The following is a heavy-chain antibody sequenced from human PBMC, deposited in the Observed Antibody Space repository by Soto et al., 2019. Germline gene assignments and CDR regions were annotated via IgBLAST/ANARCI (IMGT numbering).Heavy chain of an antibody. D-gene: IGHD1-26*01. CDR3: AGTLVGATIGV. J-gene: IGHJ6*02. V-gene: IGHV4-59*01. Sequence: SESLSLTYTVACSSITIYFWSWIRQPPGKGLEWIGYIYNSGSTNYNPSLKSRVTISVDTSKNQFSLKLSSVTAADTAVYYCAGTLVGATIGVWGQGTTVT. CDR1: CSSITIYF. CDR2: IYNSGST.